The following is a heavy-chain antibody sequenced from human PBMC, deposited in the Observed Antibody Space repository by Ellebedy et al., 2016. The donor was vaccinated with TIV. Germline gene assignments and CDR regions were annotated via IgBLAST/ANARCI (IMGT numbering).Heavy chain of an antibody. CDR2: IYYRGST. Sequence: SETLSLTCTVSGGSINDYYWTWIRQPPGKGLEWIGYIYYRGSTNYNPSLKSRVTISVDTPKNQLSLRLSSVTAADTALYYCARYPTVFGVVAPFGMDVWGRGTTVTVSS. CDR1: GGSINDYY. V-gene: IGHV4-59*01. J-gene: IGHJ6*02. D-gene: IGHD3-3*01. CDR3: ARYPTVFGVVAPFGMDV.